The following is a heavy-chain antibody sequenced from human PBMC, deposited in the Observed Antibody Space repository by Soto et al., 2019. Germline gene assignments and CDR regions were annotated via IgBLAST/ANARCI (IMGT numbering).Heavy chain of an antibody. CDR1: GFTFSSYA. D-gene: IGHD6-19*01. J-gene: IGHJ6*02. Sequence: GGSLRLSCAASGFTFSSYAMSWVRQAPGKGLEWVSAISGSGGSTYYADSVKGRFTISRDNSKNTLYLQMNSLRAEDTAVYYCAKDRGGSSGWYVGYYYGMDVWRQRTTVTVSS. V-gene: IGHV3-23*01. CDR2: ISGSGGST. CDR3: AKDRGGSSGWYVGYYYGMDV.